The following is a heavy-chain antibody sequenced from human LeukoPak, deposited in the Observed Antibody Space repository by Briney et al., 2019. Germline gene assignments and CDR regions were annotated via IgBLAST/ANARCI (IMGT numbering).Heavy chain of an antibody. CDR2: LYSGGST. Sequence: PGGPLRISCAASGITVSSNKMNWVRQAPGKGLEWVSVLYSGGSTNYADSVKGRFTISRDNSKNTLYLQMNSLRAEDTAVYYCARDLGLGVIDYWGQGTLVIVSS. D-gene: IGHD3-16*01. CDR3: ARDLGLGVIDY. CDR1: GITVSSNK. J-gene: IGHJ4*02. V-gene: IGHV3-66*01.